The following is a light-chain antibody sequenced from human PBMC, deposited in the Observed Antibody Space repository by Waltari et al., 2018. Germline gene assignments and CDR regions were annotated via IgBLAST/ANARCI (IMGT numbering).Light chain of an antibody. CDR1: QSLTNW. J-gene: IGKJ4*01. Sequence: DIQLTQSPSTLSASVGDRVTITCRASQSLTNWLAWYQQRPGKPPKSLLFKASNSASWVPSRFGGSGSGTEFTLTISSLQPDDFATYYCQQYNSGTLTFGGGTKVEIK. CDR3: QQYNSGTLT. V-gene: IGKV1-5*03. CDR2: KAS.